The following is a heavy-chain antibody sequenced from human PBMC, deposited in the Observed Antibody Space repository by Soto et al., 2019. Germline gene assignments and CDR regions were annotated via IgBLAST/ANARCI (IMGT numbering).Heavy chain of an antibody. Sequence: ASGKVSCNASGYTLIGYYMDWVRQAPGQGLELMGWINPNSGGTNYAQKFQGRVTMTRDTSISTAYMELSRLRSDDTAVYYCARETGYYGSGSYYNPTAIDYWGQGTLVTVSS. CDR1: GYTLIGYY. J-gene: IGHJ4*02. CDR2: INPNSGGT. CDR3: ARETGYYGSGSYYNPTAIDY. V-gene: IGHV1-2*02. D-gene: IGHD3-10*01.